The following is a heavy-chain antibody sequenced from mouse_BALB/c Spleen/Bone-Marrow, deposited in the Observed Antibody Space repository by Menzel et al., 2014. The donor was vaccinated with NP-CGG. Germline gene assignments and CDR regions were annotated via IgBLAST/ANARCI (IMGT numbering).Heavy chain of an antibody. CDR2: ISSGGNYT. CDR3: ARDYYGSSYAMDY. V-gene: IGHV5-9-4*01. Sequence: EVKLVESGGGLVKPGGSLKLSCAASGFTFSSYAMSWVRQSPEKRLEWVAEISSGGNYTYYPDTVTGRFTISRDNAKNTLYLEMSSLRSEDTAMYYCARDYYGSSYAMDYWGQGTSVTVSS. J-gene: IGHJ4*01. CDR1: GFTFSSYA. D-gene: IGHD1-1*01.